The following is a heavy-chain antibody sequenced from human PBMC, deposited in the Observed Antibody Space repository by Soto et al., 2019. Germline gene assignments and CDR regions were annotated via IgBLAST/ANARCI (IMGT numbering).Heavy chain of an antibody. CDR1: GYTFISYV. CDR3: ARSIVVVTALDY. Sequence: QVQFFQPGAEGKKPGASVKVSCKAFGYTFISYVMHWWRKAPEQRLEWMGWINAGNGNTKYSQKFQGRVTITRDTSASTAYMELSSLRSEDTAVYYCARSIVVVTALDYWGQGTLVTVSS. J-gene: IGHJ4*02. CDR2: INAGNGNT. V-gene: IGHV1-3*01. D-gene: IGHD2-21*02.